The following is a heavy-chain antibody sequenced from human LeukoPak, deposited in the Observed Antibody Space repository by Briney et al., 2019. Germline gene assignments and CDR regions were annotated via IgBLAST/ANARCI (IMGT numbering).Heavy chain of an antibody. CDR2: ISGSGGST. CDR3: AKDRGRYYDSSGHHWGYYFDS. D-gene: IGHD3-22*01. CDR1: GFTFGSYA. V-gene: IGHV3-23*01. J-gene: IGHJ4*02. Sequence: GGSLRLSCAASGFTFGSYAMSWVRQAPGKGLEWVSAISGSGGSTYYADSVKGRFTISRDNSKNTLYLQMNSLRAEDTAVYYCAKDRGRYYDSSGHHWGYYFDSWGQGILVTVST.